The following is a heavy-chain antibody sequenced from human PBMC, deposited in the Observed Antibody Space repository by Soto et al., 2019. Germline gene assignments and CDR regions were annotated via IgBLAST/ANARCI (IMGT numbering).Heavy chain of an antibody. CDR3: ARVEDPDAFDI. J-gene: IGHJ3*02. V-gene: IGHV5-51*01. CDR2: IYPGDSDT. CDR1: GYSFTNYW. D-gene: IGHD1-1*01. Sequence: GESLKISCKGSGYSFTNYWIGWVRQMPGKGLEWMGIIYPGDSDTRYSPSFQGQVTISADKSINTAYLQWSSLKASDTAVYYCARVEDPDAFDIWGQGTMVTVSS.